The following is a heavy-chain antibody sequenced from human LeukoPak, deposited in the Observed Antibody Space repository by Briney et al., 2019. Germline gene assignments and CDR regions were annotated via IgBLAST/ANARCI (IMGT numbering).Heavy chain of an antibody. J-gene: IGHJ5*02. V-gene: IGHV4-31*03. Sequence: SETLSLTCTVSGGSISSGGYYWSWIRQHPGKGLEWIGYIYYSGSTYYNPSLKSRVTISVDTSKNQFSLKLSSVTAADTAVYYCARGGYDILTGYCWFDPWGQGTLVTVSS. CDR3: ARGGYDILTGYCWFDP. CDR2: IYYSGST. D-gene: IGHD3-9*01. CDR1: GGSISSGGYY.